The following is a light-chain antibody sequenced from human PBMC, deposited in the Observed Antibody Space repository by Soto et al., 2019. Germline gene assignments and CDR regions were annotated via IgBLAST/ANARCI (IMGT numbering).Light chain of an antibody. CDR3: QQYDNFPFT. J-gene: IGKJ3*01. V-gene: IGKV1-33*01. CDR2: DAS. CDR1: QDIKSN. Sequence: DIQMTQSPSSLSASVGDRVTITCQASQDIKSNLNWFQQKSGEAPRLLIYDASNLEPGVTSRFSGSGSGTDFTITIRSLQPEDTATYFCQQYDNFPFTFGPGTKLDI.